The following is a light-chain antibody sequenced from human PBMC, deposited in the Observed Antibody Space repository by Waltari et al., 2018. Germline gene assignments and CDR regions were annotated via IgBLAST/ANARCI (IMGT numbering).Light chain of an antibody. V-gene: IGKV3-20*01. CDR2: GAS. Sequence: SCRASQSVSRTVAWYQQKPGQAPRLRIYGASTRATGIPERFSGGGSGTDFSLTISRLEPEDFAVYYCQHYVRLPATFGQGTKVEIK. J-gene: IGKJ1*01. CDR1: QSVSRTV. CDR3: QHYVRLPAT.